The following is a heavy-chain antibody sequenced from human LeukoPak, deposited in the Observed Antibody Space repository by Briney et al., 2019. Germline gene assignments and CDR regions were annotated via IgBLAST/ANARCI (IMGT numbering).Heavy chain of an antibody. J-gene: IGHJ4*02. CDR3: ARDLFASADCGGGSCYPSDY. CDR2: ISSSSRYI. CDR1: GFTFSSYS. V-gene: IGHV3-21*01. Sequence: GGSLRLSCAASGFTFSSYSMKLVRQAPGKGLEWVSSISSSSRYIYYADSVKGRFTISRDNAKNSLYLQMSSLRAEDTAIYYCARDLFASADCGGGSCYPSDYWGQGTLVTVSS. D-gene: IGHD2-15*01.